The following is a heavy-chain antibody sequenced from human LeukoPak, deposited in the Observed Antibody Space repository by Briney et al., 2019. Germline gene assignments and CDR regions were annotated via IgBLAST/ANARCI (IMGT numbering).Heavy chain of an antibody. D-gene: IGHD4-23*01. CDR1: GFTFGANW. CDR3: ARAGGPWSVDY. CDR2: INEAGTQK. V-gene: IGHV3-7*04. J-gene: IGHJ4*02. Sequence: GGSLRLSCAASGFTFGANWMSWVRQPPGTGLEWVANINEAGTQKYYVDPVEGRFTISRDNAKKLLFLQMNSLRVEDTAVYYCARAGGPWSVDYWGRRTLVTVSS.